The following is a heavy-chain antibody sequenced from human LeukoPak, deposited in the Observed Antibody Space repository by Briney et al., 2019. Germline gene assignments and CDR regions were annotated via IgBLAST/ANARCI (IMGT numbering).Heavy chain of an antibody. CDR1: GFTFSSYT. CDR3: ARDIAAAGTSLDR. D-gene: IGHD6-13*01. Sequence: GGSLRLSCAASGFTFSSYTMNWVRQAPGKGLEWVSSISSSSSKSNYADSVKGRFTISRDNAKNSLYLQMNSLRAEDTAVYYCARDIAAAGTSLDRWGQGTLVTVSS. V-gene: IGHV3-21*01. J-gene: IGHJ4*02. CDR2: ISSSSSKS.